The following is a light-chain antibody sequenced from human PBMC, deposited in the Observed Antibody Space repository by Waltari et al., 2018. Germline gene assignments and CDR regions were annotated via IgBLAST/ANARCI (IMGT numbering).Light chain of an antibody. Sequence: DILLTQSPSSLSASVGDRFTITCRASKNINTYINGLQQKPGKDPKLLIYGASTLQSGVPSRFSGSRLGTVFTLTINNLQPEDVAAYHCQQSYSSPRSFGQGTKLEI. CDR2: GAS. CDR1: KNINTY. J-gene: IGKJ2*03. V-gene: IGKV1-39*01. CDR3: QQSYSSPRS.